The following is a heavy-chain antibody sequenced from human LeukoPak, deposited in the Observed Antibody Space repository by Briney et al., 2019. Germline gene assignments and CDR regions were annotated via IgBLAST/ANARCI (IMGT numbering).Heavy chain of an antibody. CDR2: INHSGST. CDR3: ARVTTGTTSIYFDY. CDR1: GGSFSGYY. V-gene: IGHV4-34*01. J-gene: IGHJ4*02. Sequence: SETLSLTCAVYGGSFSGYYWSWIRQPPGKGLEWIGEINHSGSTNYNPSLKSRVTISVDTSKNQFSLKLSSVTAADTAVYYCARVTTGTTSIYFDYWGQGTLVTVSS. D-gene: IGHD1-1*01.